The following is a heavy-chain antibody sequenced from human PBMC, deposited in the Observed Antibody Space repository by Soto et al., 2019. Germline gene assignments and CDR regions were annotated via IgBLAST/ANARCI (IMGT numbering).Heavy chain of an antibody. CDR3: ARFLAAAGLFYYYYGMDV. CDR2: IIPIFGTA. Sequence: SVKVSCKASGGTFSSYAISWVRQAPGQGLEWMGGIIPIFGTANYAQKFQGRVTITADESTSTAYMELSSLRSEDTAVYYCARFLAAAGLFYYYYGMDVWGQGTTVTVSS. D-gene: IGHD6-13*01. CDR1: GGTFSSYA. V-gene: IGHV1-69*13. J-gene: IGHJ6*02.